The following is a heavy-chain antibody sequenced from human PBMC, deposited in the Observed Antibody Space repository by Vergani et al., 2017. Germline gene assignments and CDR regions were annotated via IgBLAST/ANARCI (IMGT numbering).Heavy chain of an antibody. Sequence: QVQLQQWGAGLLKPSETLSLTCAVYGGSFSDYYWCWIRQPPGKGLEWIGEINHSGSTNYNPSLKSRVTISVDTSKNQFSLKLSSVTAADTAVYYCARGRITMVRGVMRYFDLWGRGTLVTVSS. V-gene: IGHV4-34*01. CDR2: INHSGST. J-gene: IGHJ2*01. CDR3: ARGRITMVRGVMRYFDL. CDR1: GGSFSDYY. D-gene: IGHD3-10*01.